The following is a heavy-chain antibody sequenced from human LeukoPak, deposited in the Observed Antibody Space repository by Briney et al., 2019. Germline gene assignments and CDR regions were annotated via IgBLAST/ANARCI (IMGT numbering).Heavy chain of an antibody. CDR2: IYYSGST. CDR3: ARSVGSERDFDY. J-gene: IGHJ4*02. Sequence: SETLSLTCTVSGGSISSYYWSWIRQPPGKGLEWIGYIYYSGSTNYNPSLRRRVTISVDTSKNKYALKLSSVTAADTAVYYCARSVGSERDFDYWGQGTLVTVSS. V-gene: IGHV4-59*01. D-gene: IGHD1-26*01. CDR1: GGSISSYY.